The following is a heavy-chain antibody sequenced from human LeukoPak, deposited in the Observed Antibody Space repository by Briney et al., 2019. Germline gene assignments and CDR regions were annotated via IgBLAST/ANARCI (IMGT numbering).Heavy chain of an antibody. CDR1: GFTFSSYN. CDR3: ARGLSATYSSGWYY. CDR2: ISGSSSYI. V-gene: IGHV3-21*01. J-gene: IGHJ4*02. D-gene: IGHD6-19*01. Sequence: GGSLRLSCAASGFTFSSYNMNWVRQAPGKGLEWVSSISGSSSYIYYADSVKGRFTISRDNAKNSLYLQMNSLRAEDTAVYYCARGLSATYSSGWYYWGQGTLVTVSS.